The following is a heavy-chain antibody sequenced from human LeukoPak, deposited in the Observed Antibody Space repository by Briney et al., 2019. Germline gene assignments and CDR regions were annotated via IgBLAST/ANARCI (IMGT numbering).Heavy chain of an antibody. CDR3: ASSLMIVPNAFDI. V-gene: IGHV4-31*03. Sequence: SETLSLTCTVSGGSISSGGYYWSWVRQHPGKGLEWIGYIYYSGSTYYNPSLKSRVTMSVDTSKNQFSLKLSSVTAADTAVYYCASSLMIVPNAFDIWGQGTMVTVSS. CDR2: IYYSGST. CDR1: GGSISSGGYY. D-gene: IGHD3-22*01. J-gene: IGHJ3*02.